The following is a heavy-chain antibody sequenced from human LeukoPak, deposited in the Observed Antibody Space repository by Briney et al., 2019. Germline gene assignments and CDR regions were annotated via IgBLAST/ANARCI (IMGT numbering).Heavy chain of an antibody. V-gene: IGHV3-21*01. J-gene: IGHJ5*02. CDR3: ARAGTIYWGNWFDP. CDR2: TSSSSSYI. D-gene: IGHD1-1*01. CDR1: GFTFSSYS. Sequence: GGSLRLSCAASGFTFSSYSMNWVRQAPGKGLEWVSSTSSSSSYIYYADSVKGRFTISRDNAKNSLYLQMNSLRAEDTAVYYCARAGTIYWGNWFDPWGQGTLVTVSS.